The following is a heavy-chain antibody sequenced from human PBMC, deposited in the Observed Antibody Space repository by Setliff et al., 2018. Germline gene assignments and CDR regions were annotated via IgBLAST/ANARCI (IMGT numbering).Heavy chain of an antibody. J-gene: IGHJ6*02. Sequence: ASVKVSCKASGYTFTSCDINWVRQATGQGLEWMGWMNPNSGNTGYAQKFQGRVTMTRNTSISTAYMELSSLRSEDTAVYYCARGGIVVVTAILYGMDVWGQGTTVTVSS. D-gene: IGHD2-21*02. CDR1: GYTFTSCD. V-gene: IGHV1-8*02. CDR3: ARGGIVVVTAILYGMDV. CDR2: MNPNSGNT.